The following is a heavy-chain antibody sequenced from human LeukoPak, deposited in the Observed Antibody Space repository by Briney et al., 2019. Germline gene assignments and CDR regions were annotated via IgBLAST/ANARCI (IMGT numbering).Heavy chain of an antibody. Sequence: GGSLRLSCAASGFTFSSYAMHWVRQAPGEGLGWVAVISYDVSNKYYAGSVKGRFTISRDNSKNTLYLQMNSLRAEDTAVYYCARVVYYDSSGYYADYYFDYWGQGTLVTVSS. CDR1: GFTFSSYA. CDR3: ARVVYYDSSGYYADYYFDY. D-gene: IGHD3-22*01. V-gene: IGHV3-30*04. CDR2: ISYDVSNK. J-gene: IGHJ4*02.